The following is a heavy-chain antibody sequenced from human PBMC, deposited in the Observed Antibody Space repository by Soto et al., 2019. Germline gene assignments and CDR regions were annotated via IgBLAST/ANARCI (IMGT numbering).Heavy chain of an antibody. V-gene: IGHV4-61*01. CDR1: SGSASSGNNH. Sequence: PWETLSPTGTATSGSASSGNNHWSWTRQPPGKGLEWIGHVYRSGDTNYNPSLTRRATISLGTSKNQFTLTLISATAADTATYYCARQENPLARYGGDFDYWGQGTQVTVSS. CDR3: ARQENPLARYGGDFDY. D-gene: IGHD5-18*01. J-gene: IGHJ4*02. CDR2: VYRSGDT.